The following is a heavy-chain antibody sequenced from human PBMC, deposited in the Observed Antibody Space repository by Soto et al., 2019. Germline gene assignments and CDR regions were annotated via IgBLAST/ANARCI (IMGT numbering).Heavy chain of an antibody. J-gene: IGHJ6*02. CDR1: GGSISSYY. Sequence: PSETLSLTCTVSGGSISSYYWSWIRQPPGKGLEWIGYIYYSGSTNYNPSLKSRVTISVDTSKNQFSLTLSSVTAADTAVYYCARELSSADSSGWYYGMDGWGQGCTVTVS. CDR3: ARELSSADSSGWYYGMDG. D-gene: IGHD6-19*01. V-gene: IGHV4-59*01. CDR2: IYYSGST.